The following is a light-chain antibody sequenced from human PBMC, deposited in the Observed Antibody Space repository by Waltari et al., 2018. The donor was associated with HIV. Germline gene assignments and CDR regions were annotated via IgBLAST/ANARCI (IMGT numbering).Light chain of an antibody. CDR3: ALYMGSAIL. V-gene: IGLV8-61*01. CDR2: RTS. J-gene: IGLJ2*01. CDR1: SGSVSTSYY. Sequence: QTVVTQEPSFSVSPGGTVTLTCGLNSGSVSTSYYPSWYQQTPGQAPRTLIYRTSSRSSGVPDRFSGSILGNKAALTITGAQADDECDYYCALYMGSAILFGGGTKLTVL.